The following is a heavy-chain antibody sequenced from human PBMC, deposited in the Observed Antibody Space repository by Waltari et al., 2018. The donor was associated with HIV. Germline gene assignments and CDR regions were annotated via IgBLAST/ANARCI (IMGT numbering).Heavy chain of an antibody. CDR3: ASDCSSTSCYSAQDY. CDR1: GGSISSSSYY. D-gene: IGHD2-2*01. CDR2: IYYSGST. Sequence: QLQLQESGPGLVKPSETLSLTCTVSGGSISSSSYYWGWIRQPPGKGLEWIGSIYYSGSTYYNPSLKSRVTISVDTSKNQFSLKLSSVTAADTAVYYCASDCSSTSCYSAQDYWGQGTLVTVSS. J-gene: IGHJ4*02. V-gene: IGHV4-39*01.